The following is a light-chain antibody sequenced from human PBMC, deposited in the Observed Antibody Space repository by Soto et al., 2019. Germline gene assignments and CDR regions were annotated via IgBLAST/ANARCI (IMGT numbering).Light chain of an antibody. CDR1: QSIATY. Sequence: EIVLTQSPATLSLSPGERATLSCRASQSIATYLGWYQQKPGQAPRLLIYSASNRAHGIPPRFSGSGCGTDLTLSISSLEPEDFSVYSCQQHYDWPVTFGQAARLEIK. CDR2: SAS. J-gene: IGKJ5*01. CDR3: QQHYDWPVT. V-gene: IGKV3-11*01.